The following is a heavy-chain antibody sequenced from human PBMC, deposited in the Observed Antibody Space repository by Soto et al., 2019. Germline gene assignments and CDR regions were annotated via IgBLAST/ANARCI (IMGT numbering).Heavy chain of an antibody. J-gene: IGHJ3*02. CDR2: ISGSGGST. V-gene: IGHV3-23*01. D-gene: IGHD6-13*01. Sequence: GGSLRLSCAVSGFNVMSYWRSWVRQAPGKGLEWVSAISGSGGSTYYADSVKGRFTISRDNSKNTLYLQMNSLRAEDTAVYYCANLKQQLVPDAFDIWGQGTMVTVSS. CDR3: ANLKQQLVPDAFDI. CDR1: GFNVMSYW.